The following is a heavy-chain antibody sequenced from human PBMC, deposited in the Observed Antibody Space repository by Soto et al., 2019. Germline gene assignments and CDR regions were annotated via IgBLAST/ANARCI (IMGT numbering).Heavy chain of an antibody. J-gene: IGHJ6*03. D-gene: IGHD3-3*01. V-gene: IGHV5-51*01. Sequence: PGESLKISCKGSGYSFTSYWIGWVRQMPGKGLEWMGIIYPGDSDTRYSPSFQGQVTISADKSISTAYLQWSSLKASDTAMYYCARWEHAGVVTPFAFYYYYMDVWGKGTTVTVSS. CDR2: IYPGDSDT. CDR1: GYSFTSYW. CDR3: ARWEHAGVVTPFAFYYYYMDV.